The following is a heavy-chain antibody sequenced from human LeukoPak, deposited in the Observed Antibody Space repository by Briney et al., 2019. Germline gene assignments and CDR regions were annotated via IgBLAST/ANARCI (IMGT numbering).Heavy chain of an antibody. J-gene: IGHJ5*02. V-gene: IGHV1-8*01. CDR1: GYTFTRYV. CDR2: MNTNSGNT. D-gene: IGHD6-6*01. CDR3: ARGSIAARWGGNWFDP. Sequence: ASVTVSCKASGYTFTRYVFNWVRQATGQGLEWMGWMNTNSGNTDYAQKFQGRVTMTRNTSISTAYMELSSLRSEDTAVYYCARGSIAARWGGNWFDPWGQGTLVTVSS.